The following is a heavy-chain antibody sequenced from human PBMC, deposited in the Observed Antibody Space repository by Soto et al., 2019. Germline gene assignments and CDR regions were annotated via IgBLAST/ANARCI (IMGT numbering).Heavy chain of an antibody. CDR3: TRDQPEMAFDH. CDR2: IAYDGSNQ. V-gene: IGHV3-30*04. CDR1: GFAFSSYA. J-gene: IGHJ4*02. Sequence: PRLSCAASGFAFSSYAMHWVRQAPGKGLEWVADIAYDGSNQYYADSVKGRFTISRDNSKNTLYLQLNSLRVEDTAVYYCTRDQPEMAFDHWGQGTLVTVSS.